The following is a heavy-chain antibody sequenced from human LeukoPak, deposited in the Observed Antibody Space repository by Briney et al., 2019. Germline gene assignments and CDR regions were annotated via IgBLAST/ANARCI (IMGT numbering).Heavy chain of an antibody. D-gene: IGHD3-22*01. J-gene: IGHJ4*02. CDR2: IYHSGST. V-gene: IGHV4-4*02. Sequence: SETLSLTCTVSGGSISSGDYYWSWVRQPPGKGLEWIGEIYHSGSTNYNPSLKSRVTISVDKSKNQFSLKLSSVTAADTAVYYCARWTYYYDSSGYFHLWGQGTLVTVSS. CDR1: GGSISSGDYY. CDR3: ARWTYYYDSSGYFHL.